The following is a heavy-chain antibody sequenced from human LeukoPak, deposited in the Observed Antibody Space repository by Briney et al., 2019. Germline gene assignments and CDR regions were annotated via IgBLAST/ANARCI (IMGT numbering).Heavy chain of an antibody. D-gene: IGHD2-15*01. J-gene: IGHJ4*02. Sequence: ASVKVSCNASGYTFTSYDINWVRQATGQGLEWMGWMNPNSGNTGYAQKFQGRVTMTRNTSISTAYMELSSLRSEDTAVYYCASGYCSGGSCLGYWGQGTLVTVSS. CDR1: GYTFTSYD. V-gene: IGHV1-8*01. CDR2: MNPNSGNT. CDR3: ASGYCSGGSCLGY.